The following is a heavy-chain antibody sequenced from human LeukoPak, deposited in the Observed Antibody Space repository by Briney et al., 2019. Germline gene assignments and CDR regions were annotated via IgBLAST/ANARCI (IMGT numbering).Heavy chain of an antibody. J-gene: IGHJ4*02. V-gene: IGHV1-69*06. CDR2: IIPIFGTA. CDR3: ARGEDTMVRGVDY. Sequence: SVKVSCKASGGTFSSYAISWVRQAPGQGLEWMGGIIPIFGTANYAQKYQGRVTITADKSTSTAYMELSSLRSEDTAVYYCARGEDTMVRGVDYWGQGTLVTVSS. D-gene: IGHD3-10*01. CDR1: GGTFSSYA.